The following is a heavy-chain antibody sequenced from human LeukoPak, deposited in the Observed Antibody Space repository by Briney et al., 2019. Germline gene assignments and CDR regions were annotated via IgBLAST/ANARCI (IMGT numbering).Heavy chain of an antibody. D-gene: IGHD3-22*01. Sequence: PGGSLRLSCAVSGITLSNYGMTWVRQAPGKGLEWVAGISDTGGRKNYADSVKGRFTNSRDNPKNTLYLQMNSLRAEDTAVYFCAKRGVVIRVILVGFHKEAYYFDSWGQGALVTVSS. CDR2: ISDTGGRK. CDR3: AKRGVVIRVILVGFHKEAYYFDS. CDR1: GITLSNYG. V-gene: IGHV3-23*01. J-gene: IGHJ4*02.